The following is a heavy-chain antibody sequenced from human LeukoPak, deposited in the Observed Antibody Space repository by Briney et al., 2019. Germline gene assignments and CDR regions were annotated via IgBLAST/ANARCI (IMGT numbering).Heavy chain of an antibody. CDR1: GYTFTNYD. CDR2: MNPNSGNT. V-gene: IGHV1-8*03. CDR3: ARAMNLVGTYNWFDP. Sequence: ASVKVSCKASGYTFTNYDINWARQATGQGLERMGWMNPNSGNTGYAQKFQGRVTITRNTSITTAYMELSSLRSEDTAVYYCARAMNLVGTYNWFDPWGQGTLVTVSS. J-gene: IGHJ5*02. D-gene: IGHD1-1*01.